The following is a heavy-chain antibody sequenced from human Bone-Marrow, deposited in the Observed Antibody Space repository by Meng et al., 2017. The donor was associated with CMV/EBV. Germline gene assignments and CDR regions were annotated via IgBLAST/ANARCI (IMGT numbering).Heavy chain of an antibody. J-gene: IGHJ4*02. CDR3: ARGGSFWNDVLDY. D-gene: IGHD1-1*01. CDR2: INPNSGGT. V-gene: IGHV1-2*02. CDR1: GYTFTGYY. Sequence: ASVKVSCKASGYTFTGYYMHWVRQAPGQGLEWMGWINPNSGGTNYAQKLQGRVTMTTDTSTSTAYMELRSLRSDDTAVYYCARGGSFWNDVLDYWGQGTLVTVSS.